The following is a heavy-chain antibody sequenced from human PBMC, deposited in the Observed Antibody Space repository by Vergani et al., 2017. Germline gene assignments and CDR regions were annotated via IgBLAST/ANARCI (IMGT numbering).Heavy chain of an antibody. Sequence: QVQLAQSGAEVKKPGASVKVSCKASGYTFTSYAMHWVRQAPGQRLEWMGWINAGNGNTKYSQKFQGRVTITRDTSASTAYMELSSLRSEDTAVYYCARDTSSSWDPFDPWGQGTLVTVSS. J-gene: IGHJ5*02. D-gene: IGHD6-13*01. CDR1: GYTFTSYA. V-gene: IGHV1-3*01. CDR2: INAGNGNT. CDR3: ARDTSSSWDPFDP.